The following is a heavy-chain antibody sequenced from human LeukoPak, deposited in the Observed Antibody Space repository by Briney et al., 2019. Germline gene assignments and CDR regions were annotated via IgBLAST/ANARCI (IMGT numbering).Heavy chain of an antibody. CDR3: ARDRAGDGYNKGPFDY. CDR2: INHSGST. Sequence: NPSETLSLTCAVYGGSFSGYYWSWIRQPPGKGLEWIGEINHSGSTNYNPSLKSRVTISVDTSKNQFSLKLSSVTAADTAVYYCARDRAGDGYNKGPFDYWGQGTLVTVSS. J-gene: IGHJ4*02. D-gene: IGHD5-24*01. V-gene: IGHV4-34*01. CDR1: GGSFSGYY.